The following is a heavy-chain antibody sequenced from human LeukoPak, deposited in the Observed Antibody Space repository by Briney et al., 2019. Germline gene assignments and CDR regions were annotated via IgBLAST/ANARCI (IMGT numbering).Heavy chain of an antibody. V-gene: IGHV3-23*01. CDR1: GFTFSGFA. CDR2: ISGSGGST. J-gene: IGHJ4*02. D-gene: IGHD4-17*01. Sequence: GGSLRVSCAASGFTFSGFAMNWVRQAPGKGLEWVSAISGSGGSTYYADSVKGRFTISRDNSKNTLYLQMNSLRAEDTAVYYCAKDLTVFNSDYWGQGTLVTVSS. CDR3: AKDLTVFNSDY.